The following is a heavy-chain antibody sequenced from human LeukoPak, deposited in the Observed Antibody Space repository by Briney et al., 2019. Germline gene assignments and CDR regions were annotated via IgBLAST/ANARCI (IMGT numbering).Heavy chain of an antibody. Sequence: SETLSLTCTVSGGSISSGGNYWSWIRQHPGKGLEWIGYIYYSGNTQHNPSLKSRITISIDTSKSQFSLKLSSVTAADTAVYYSSRGKTSYYYYSSGYSEGAFDIWGQGTMVTVSS. J-gene: IGHJ3*02. CDR1: GGSISSGGNY. CDR2: IYYSGNT. CDR3: SRGKTSYYYYSSGYSEGAFDI. V-gene: IGHV4-31*03. D-gene: IGHD3-22*01.